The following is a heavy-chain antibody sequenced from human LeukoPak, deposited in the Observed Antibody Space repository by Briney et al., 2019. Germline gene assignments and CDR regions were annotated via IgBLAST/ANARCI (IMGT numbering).Heavy chain of an antibody. CDR1: GFTFSDYH. J-gene: IGHJ4*02. CDR3: VRDISGYYFDY. D-gene: IGHD3-22*01. V-gene: IGHV3-11*05. CDR2: ISGSSIYT. Sequence: GGSLRLSCAASGFTFSDYHMTWIRQAPGKGLEWVSYISGSSIYTRYADSVKGRFTISRDNAKDSLYLQMNSLRAEDTALYYCVRDISGYYFDYWGQGTLVTVSS.